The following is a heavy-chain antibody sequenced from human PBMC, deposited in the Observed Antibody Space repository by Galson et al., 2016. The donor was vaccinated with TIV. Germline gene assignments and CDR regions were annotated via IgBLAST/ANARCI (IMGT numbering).Heavy chain of an antibody. V-gene: IGHV3-30*02. CDR1: GFTFSSYT. CDR3: AKDRGCGGDCPHYYGMDV. CDR2: IWYDGSKK. J-gene: IGHJ6*02. D-gene: IGHD2-21*02. Sequence: SLRLSCAASGFTFSSYTMHWVRQAPGKGLEWAALIWYDGSKKYYTDSVKGRFTISRDNSKNTLYLQMDSLRPEDTAMYYCAKDRGCGGDCPHYYGMDVWGQGTTVTVSS.